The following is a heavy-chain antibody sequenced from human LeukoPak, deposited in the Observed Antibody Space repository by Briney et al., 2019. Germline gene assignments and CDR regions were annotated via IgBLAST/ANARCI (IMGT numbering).Heavy chain of an antibody. CDR3: ARGALRYDFRSGYYTLQYFDY. J-gene: IGHJ4*02. CDR1: GGSISSYY. D-gene: IGHD3-3*01. Sequence: KPSETLSLTCTVSGGSISSYYWSWIRQPPGKGLEWIGYIYYSGSTNYNPSLKSRVTISVDTSKNQFSLKLSSVTAADTAVYYCARGALRYDFRSGYYTLQYFDYWGQGTLVTVSS. V-gene: IGHV4-59*01. CDR2: IYYSGST.